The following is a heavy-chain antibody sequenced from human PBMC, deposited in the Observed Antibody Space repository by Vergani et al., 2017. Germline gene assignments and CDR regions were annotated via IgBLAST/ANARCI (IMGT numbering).Heavy chain of an antibody. D-gene: IGHD4-17*01. Sequence: EVQLLESGGGLVQPGGSLRLSCVASGFTFSSYEMNWVRQAPGQGLEWVSYISSSGSTTSYADSVKGGFTISRDNAKNSMYLQMNILRTEDTAVYYCAGDRDYGDYDNCCYGMDVWGQGTTVTVSS. CDR1: GFTFSSYE. CDR3: AGDRDYGDYDNCCYGMDV. J-gene: IGHJ6*02. CDR2: ISSSGSTT. V-gene: IGHV3-48*03.